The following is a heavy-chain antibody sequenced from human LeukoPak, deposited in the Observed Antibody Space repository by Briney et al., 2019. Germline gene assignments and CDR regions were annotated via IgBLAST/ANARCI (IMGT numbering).Heavy chain of an antibody. CDR1: GYTFTSHD. V-gene: IGHV1-8*01. D-gene: IGHD5-12*01. CDR2: MNPNSSDS. CDR3: VATGYDGFDI. Sequence: GASVKVSCTASGYTFTSHDINWVRQATGQGLEWMGWMNPNSSDSGYVQKFQGRVTKTRDTAISTAYMELSSLRSDDTAVYYCVATGYDGFDIWGQGTMVTVSS. J-gene: IGHJ3*02.